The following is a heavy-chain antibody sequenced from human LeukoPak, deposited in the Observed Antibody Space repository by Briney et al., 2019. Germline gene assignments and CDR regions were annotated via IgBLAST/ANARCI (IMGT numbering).Heavy chain of an antibody. V-gene: IGHV3-9*01. CDR3: ARDAILWFGELLSAPDAFDI. CDR2: ISWNSGSI. D-gene: IGHD3-10*01. CDR1: GFTFDDYA. J-gene: IGHJ3*02. Sequence: PGGSLRLSCAASGFTFDDYAMHWVRQAPGKGLEWVSGISWNSGSIGYADSVKGRFTISRDNAKNSLYLQMNSLRAEDTAVYYCARDAILWFGELLSAPDAFDIWGQGTMVTVSS.